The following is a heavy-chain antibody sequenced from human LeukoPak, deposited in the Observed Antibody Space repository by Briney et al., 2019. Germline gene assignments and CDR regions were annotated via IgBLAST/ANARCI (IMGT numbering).Heavy chain of an antibody. CDR2: ISSSSSTI. Sequence: GGSLRLSCAASGFTFSSYSMNWVRQAPGKGLEWVSYISSSSSTIYYADSVKGRFTISRDSAKNSLYLQMNSLRAEDTAVYYCAGCSSTSCYTHSDAFDIWGQGTMVTVSS. D-gene: IGHD2-2*02. J-gene: IGHJ3*02. CDR1: GFTFSSYS. V-gene: IGHV3-48*04. CDR3: AGCSSTSCYTHSDAFDI.